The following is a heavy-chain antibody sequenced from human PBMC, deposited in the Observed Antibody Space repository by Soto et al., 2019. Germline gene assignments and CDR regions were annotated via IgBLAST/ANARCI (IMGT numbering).Heavy chain of an antibody. CDR2: ISGSGSNT. J-gene: IGHJ6*02. CDR1: GFTFSSYA. V-gene: IGHV3-23*01. CDR3: AKDQKGGNYYYYGMDV. Sequence: EVQLLESGGGLVQPGGSLRLSCAASGFTFSSYAMTWVRQAPGKGLEWVSTISGSGSNTYFADSVKGRFTISRDNSKNTLHLQMSSLRAEDTAIYYCAKDQKGGNYYYYGMDVWGQGTTVTVSS. D-gene: IGHD1-1*01.